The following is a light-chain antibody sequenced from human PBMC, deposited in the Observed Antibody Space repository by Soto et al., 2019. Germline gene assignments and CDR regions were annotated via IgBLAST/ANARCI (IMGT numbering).Light chain of an antibody. CDR3: QTWVTCPPLV. CDR1: SGHSTYT. J-gene: IGLJ3*02. V-gene: IGLV4-69*01. Sequence: QSVLTQSPSASASLGASVKLTCTLSSGHSTYTIAWHQQQPETGPRYLMKLNNDGSHTKGDGIPDRFSGSSSGAERYLTVSILQSEDEAAYYRQTWVTCPPLVFGGGTKLTVL. CDR2: LNNDGSH.